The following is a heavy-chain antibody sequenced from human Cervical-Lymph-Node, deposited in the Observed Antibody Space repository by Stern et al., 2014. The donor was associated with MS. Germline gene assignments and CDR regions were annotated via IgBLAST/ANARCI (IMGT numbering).Heavy chain of an antibody. V-gene: IGHV1-46*01. J-gene: IGHJ4*02. CDR3: ARVSERRGNFDY. D-gene: IGHD3-10*01. CDR1: GYTFPRYY. CDR2: INTHGGST. Sequence: VQLVQPGAEVKKPGASVKVSCKASGYTFPRYYMHWVRPPPGQGIECMGIINTHGGSTSYAQKFQGRVTMTRDTSTSTVYMELSSLRSEDTAVYYCARVSERRGNFDYWGQGTLVTVSS.